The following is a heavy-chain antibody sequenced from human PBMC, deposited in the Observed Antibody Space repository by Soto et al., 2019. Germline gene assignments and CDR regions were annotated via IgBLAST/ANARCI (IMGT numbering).Heavy chain of an antibody. CDR1: GFSLASGKVG. CDR2: IFSNVEK. CDR3: AQILFGRSVAGGYFFMDV. Sequence: SGPTLVNPTETLTLTCTVSGFSLASGKVGVTWIRQPPGKALEWLAHIFSNVEKSYRTSLKDRLTISEDTSKSQVVLTMTNVDPVDTATYYCAQILFGRSVAGGYFFMDVWGKGTTVTVSS. J-gene: IGHJ6*03. D-gene: IGHD6-19*01. V-gene: IGHV2-26*01.